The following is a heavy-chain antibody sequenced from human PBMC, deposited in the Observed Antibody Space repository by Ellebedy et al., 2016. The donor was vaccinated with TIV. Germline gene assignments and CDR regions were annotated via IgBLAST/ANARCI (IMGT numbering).Heavy chain of an antibody. CDR3: ASVDSSSWSASDY. Sequence: ASVKVSCXASGYTFIDYAVHWVRQAPGQRLEWMGWINAGNGNRKYSQNFQGRVTITMDTSASTAYMDLSSLRSEDTAVYYCASVDSSSWSASDYWGQGTLVTVSS. V-gene: IGHV1-3*01. D-gene: IGHD6-13*01. CDR2: INAGNGNR. J-gene: IGHJ4*02. CDR1: GYTFIDYA.